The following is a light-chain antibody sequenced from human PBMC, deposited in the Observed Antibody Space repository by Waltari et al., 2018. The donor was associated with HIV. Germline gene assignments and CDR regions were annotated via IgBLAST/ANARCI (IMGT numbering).Light chain of an antibody. V-gene: IGKV3-15*01. Sequence: EIVMTQSPVTLSVSPGEGVTLSCRASESLTTNVAWYQQKPGQSPRLLIYGASTRATGIPARFSGSGSGTEFTLTITSLQSEDSAIYFCQQYSNWPPPGSFGQGTKSGDQT. CDR3: QQYSNWPPPGS. CDR1: ESLTTN. J-gene: IGKJ2*03. CDR2: GAS.